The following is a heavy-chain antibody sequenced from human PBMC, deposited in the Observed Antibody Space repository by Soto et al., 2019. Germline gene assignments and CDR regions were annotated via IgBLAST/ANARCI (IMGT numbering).Heavy chain of an antibody. CDR1: GFTFSSYA. Sequence: EVQLLESGGGLVQPGGSLRLSCAASGFTFSSYAMSWVRQAPGKGLEWVSAISGSGGSTYYADSVKGRFTISRDNSKNTLYLQMNSLRAEDTAVYYCAKTTMVRGVISGYYFDCWGQGTLVTVSS. D-gene: IGHD3-10*01. CDR2: ISGSGGST. V-gene: IGHV3-23*01. CDR3: AKTTMVRGVISGYYFDC. J-gene: IGHJ4*02.